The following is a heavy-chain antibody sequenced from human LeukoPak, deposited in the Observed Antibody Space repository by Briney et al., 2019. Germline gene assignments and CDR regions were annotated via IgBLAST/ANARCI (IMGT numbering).Heavy chain of an antibody. CDR2: INPNSGGT. V-gene: IGHV1-2*02. CDR3: ARSGSSAIDY. CDR1: GYTFTGYY. J-gene: IGHJ4*02. Sequence: ASVKVSCKASGYTFTGYYMHWVRQAPGQGLEWMGWINPNSGGTNYAQTFQGRVTMTRDTSISTAYMELSRLRSDDTAVYYCARSGSSAIDYWGQGTLVTVSS. D-gene: IGHD1-14*01.